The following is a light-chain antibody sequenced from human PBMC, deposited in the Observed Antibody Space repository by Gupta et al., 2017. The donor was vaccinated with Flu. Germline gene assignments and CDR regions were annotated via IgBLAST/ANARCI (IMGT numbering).Light chain of an antibody. CDR3: QQGYREERT. CDR2: TAS. V-gene: IGKV1-39*01. Sequence: DSQLTQPPSSLSASLGDGSTLTCLASQSISTNLNWYQQKPGKAPNLLIYTASTWQSGVPARFAAGGSGTEFTLTIKSLQPEDVAAYYCQQGYREERTFGGGTKVEI. CDR1: QSISTN. J-gene: IGKJ4*02.